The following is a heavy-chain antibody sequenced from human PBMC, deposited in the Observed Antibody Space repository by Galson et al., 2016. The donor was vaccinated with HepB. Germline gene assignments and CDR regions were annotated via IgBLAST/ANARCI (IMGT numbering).Heavy chain of an antibody. CDR1: GVSISSGGYY. J-gene: IGHJ4*02. V-gene: IGHV4-31*03. CDR2: IYYSGMT. CDR3: ARGGPDVGDFQ. Sequence: TLSLTCTVSGVSISSGGYYWTWVRQRPGKGLEWIGHIYYSGMTDYNPSLESRIVIFAETYKNQFSLKLSSVTAADTAFYYCARGGPDVGDFQWGQGTLITVSS. D-gene: IGHD4-17*01.